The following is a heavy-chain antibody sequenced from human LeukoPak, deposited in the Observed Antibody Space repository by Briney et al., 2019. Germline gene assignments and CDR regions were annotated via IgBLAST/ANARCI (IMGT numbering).Heavy chain of an antibody. J-gene: IGHJ3*02. D-gene: IGHD3-10*01. CDR2: INPNSGGT. Sequence: ASVKVSCKASGYTFTSLDINWVRQAPGQGLEWMGWINPNSGGTNYAQKFQGWVTMTRDTSISTAYMELSRLRSDDTAVYYCARGELALSAFDIWGQGTMVTVSS. V-gene: IGHV1-2*04. CDR3: ARGELALSAFDI. CDR1: GYTFTSLD.